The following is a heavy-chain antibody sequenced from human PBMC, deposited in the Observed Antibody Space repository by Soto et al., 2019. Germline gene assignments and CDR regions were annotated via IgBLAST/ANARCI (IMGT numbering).Heavy chain of an antibody. Sequence: QVQVVESGGGLVKPGGSLRLSCAASGFTFSASYMSWIRQAPGKGLEWVSYISNTGSTTNYADSVKGRFTISRDNTKNSLYLQMDSLRAEVTAVYYCARGRGSAWSFDYWGQGTLVTVSS. CDR2: ISNTGSTT. J-gene: IGHJ4*02. V-gene: IGHV3-11*01. D-gene: IGHD6-19*01. CDR3: ARGRGSAWSFDY. CDR1: GFTFSASY.